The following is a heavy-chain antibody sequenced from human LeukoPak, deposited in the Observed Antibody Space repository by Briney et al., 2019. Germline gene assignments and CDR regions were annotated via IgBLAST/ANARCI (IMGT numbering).Heavy chain of an antibody. J-gene: IGHJ4*02. D-gene: IGHD2-2*01. CDR3: ARDGCSSTSCPGGFDY. V-gene: IGHV6-1*01. CDR2: TYYRSKWYN. CDR1: GDSVSSNSAT. Sequence: SQTLSHTCAISGDSVSSNSATWNWIRQSPSRGLEWLGRTYYRSKWYNDYAVSVKSRITINPDTSKNQFSLQLNSVTPEDTAVYYCARDGCSSTSCPGGFDYWGQGTLVTVSS.